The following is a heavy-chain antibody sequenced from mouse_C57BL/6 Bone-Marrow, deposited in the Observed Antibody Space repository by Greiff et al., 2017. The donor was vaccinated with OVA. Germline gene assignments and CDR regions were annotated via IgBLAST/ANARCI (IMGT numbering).Heavy chain of an antibody. V-gene: IGHV3-6*01. Sequence: ESGPGLVKPSQSLSLTCSVTGYSITSGYYWNWIRQPPGNQLEWMGYISYDGSTNYNPSLKNRISITRDTSKNQFFLKLNSVTTEDTATDYWARDYYSNPGMDYWGQGTSVTVSS. D-gene: IGHD2-5*01. CDR1: GYSITSGYY. CDR2: ISYDGST. CDR3: ARDYYSNPGMDY. J-gene: IGHJ4*01.